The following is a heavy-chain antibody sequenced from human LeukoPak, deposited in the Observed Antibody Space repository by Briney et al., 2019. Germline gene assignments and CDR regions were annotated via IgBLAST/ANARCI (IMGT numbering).Heavy chain of an antibody. V-gene: IGHV5-51*01. D-gene: IGHD3-22*01. J-gene: IGHJ4*02. CDR1: GYSFTSYW. CDR2: IYPGDSDT. CDR3: ARHSDYYDSSGYAGY. Sequence: GESLKISCKGSGYSFTSYWIGWVRQMPGKGLEWMGIIYPGDSDTRYSPSFQGQVTISADKSISTAYLQWSSLKATDTAMYYCARHSDYYDSSGYAGYWGQGTLVTVSS.